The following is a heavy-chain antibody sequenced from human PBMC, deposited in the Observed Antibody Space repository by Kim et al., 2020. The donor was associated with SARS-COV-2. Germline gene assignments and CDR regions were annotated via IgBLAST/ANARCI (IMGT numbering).Heavy chain of an antibody. CDR1: GFTFSTYA. D-gene: IGHD1-26*01. J-gene: IGHJ6*02. V-gene: IGHV3-23*01. CDR2: ISNTGFRT. Sequence: GGSLRLSCAASGFTFSTYAMTWFRQAPGKGLECVSSISNTGFRTYYADSVKGRFTISRDNSKNTLYLQMNSLRAEDTAIYYCAKDIIVGAFINGRPPHYYGVDVWGRGTTVTVSS. CDR3: AKDIIVGAFINGRPPHYYGVDV.